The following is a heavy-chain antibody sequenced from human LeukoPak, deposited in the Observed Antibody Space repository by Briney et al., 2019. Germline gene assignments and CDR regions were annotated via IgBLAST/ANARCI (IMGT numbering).Heavy chain of an antibody. D-gene: IGHD6-13*01. Sequence: PSETLSLTCTVSGYSISSGYYWGWIRQPPGKGLEWIGSIYHTGNTNYNPSLKSRITISVDKSKNQFSLNLNPVTAADTAVYYCARVGSSSRLGVDPWGRGILVTVSS. CDR1: GYSISSGYY. CDR3: ARVGSSSRLGVDP. CDR2: IYHTGNT. V-gene: IGHV4-38-2*02. J-gene: IGHJ5*02.